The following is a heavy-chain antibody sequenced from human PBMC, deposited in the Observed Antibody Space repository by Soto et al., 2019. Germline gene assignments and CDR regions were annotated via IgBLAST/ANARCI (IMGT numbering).Heavy chain of an antibody. J-gene: IGHJ3*02. CDR2: ISICSSYI. V-gene: IGHV3-21*01. CDR1: GFTFSSYS. CDR3: ATRIAAARDDAFDI. D-gene: IGHD6-13*01. Sequence: PGGSLRLSCAASGFTFSSYSMNWVRQAPGKGLVWVLSISICSSYIYYADSVKGRFTISRDNAKNSLYLQMNSLRAEDTAVYYCATRIAAARDDAFDIWGQGTMVTVSS.